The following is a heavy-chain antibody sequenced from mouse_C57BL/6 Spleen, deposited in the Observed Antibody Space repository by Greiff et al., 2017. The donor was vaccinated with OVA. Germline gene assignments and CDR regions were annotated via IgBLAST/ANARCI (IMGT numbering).Heavy chain of an antibody. CDR2: ISDGGSYT. CDR3: ARDRPSLYYGSSYYAMDY. D-gene: IGHD1-1*01. Sequence: EVQLVESGGGLVKPGGSLKLSCAASGFTFSSYAMSWVRQTPEKRLEWVATISDGGSYTYYPDNVKGRFTISRDNAKNNLYLQMSHLKSEDTAMYYCARDRPSLYYGSSYYAMDYWGQGTSVTVSS. CDR1: GFTFSSYA. V-gene: IGHV5-4*01. J-gene: IGHJ4*01.